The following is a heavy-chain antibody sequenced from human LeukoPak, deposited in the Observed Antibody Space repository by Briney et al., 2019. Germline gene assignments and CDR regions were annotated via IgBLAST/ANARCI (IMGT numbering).Heavy chain of an antibody. D-gene: IGHD3-22*01. CDR2: IYHSGST. Sequence: SETLSLTCTVSGYSISSGYYWGWIRQPPGKGLEWIGSIYHSGSTYYNPSLKSRVTISTDKSKNQFSLRLTSVTAADTAVYYCARREYYDSKGYFDYWGRGTLVTVSS. CDR3: ARREYYDSKGYFDY. J-gene: IGHJ4*02. CDR1: GYSISSGYY. V-gene: IGHV4-38-2*02.